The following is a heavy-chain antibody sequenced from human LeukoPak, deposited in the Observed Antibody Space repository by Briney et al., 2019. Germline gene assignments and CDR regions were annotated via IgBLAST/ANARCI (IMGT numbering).Heavy chain of an antibody. V-gene: IGHV5-51*01. J-gene: IGHJ4*02. CDR1: GYSFTNYW. D-gene: IGHD1-26*01. Sequence: GESLKISCKGSGYSFTNYWIGWVRQMPGKGLKWMGIIYPGDSDARYSPSFQGQVTISADKSISTAYLQWSSLKASDTAMYYCARRRDLYSGSYYPFDYWGQGTLVTVSS. CDR3: ARRRDLYSGSYYPFDY. CDR2: IYPGDSDA.